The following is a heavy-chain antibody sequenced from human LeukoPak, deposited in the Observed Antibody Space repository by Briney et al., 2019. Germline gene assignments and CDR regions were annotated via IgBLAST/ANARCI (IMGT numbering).Heavy chain of an antibody. J-gene: IGHJ4*01. CDR1: GGSISSYY. V-gene: IGHV4-59*01. D-gene: IGHD3-3*01. CDR2: VYNSGST. CDR3: AREIGWSAKFDY. Sequence: SETLSLTCTVSGGSISSYYWGWIRQPPGKGLEWIAFVYNSGSTNYNPSLKSRVTISIDTSKNQFSLKLNSVTAADTAVYFCAREIGWSAKFDYSGVGALVTDSP.